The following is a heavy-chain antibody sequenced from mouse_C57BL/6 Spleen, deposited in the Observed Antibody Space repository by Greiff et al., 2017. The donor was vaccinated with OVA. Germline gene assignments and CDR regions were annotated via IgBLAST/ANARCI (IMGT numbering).Heavy chain of an antibody. Sequence: QVQLKQSGAELVRPGASVTLSCKASGYTFTDYEMHWVKQTPVHGLEWIGAIDPETGGTAYNQKFKGKAILTADKSSSTAYMELRSLTSEDSAVYYCTNSGSSYSAWFAYWGQGTLVTVSA. CDR2: IDPETGGT. J-gene: IGHJ3*01. D-gene: IGHD1-1*01. CDR1: GYTFTDYE. V-gene: IGHV1-15*01. CDR3: TNSGSSYSAWFAY.